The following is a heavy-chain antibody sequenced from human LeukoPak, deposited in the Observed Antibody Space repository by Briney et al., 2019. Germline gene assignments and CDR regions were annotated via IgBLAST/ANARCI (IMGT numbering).Heavy chain of an antibody. D-gene: IGHD3-10*01. CDR2: ISAYNGNT. V-gene: IGHV1-18*01. CDR3: ARDGGYRLLWFGESDYYYYIDV. CDR1: GYTFTSYG. Sequence: GASVKVSCKASGYTFTSYGISWVRQAPGQGLEWMGWISAYNGNTNYAQKLQGRVTMTTDTSTSTAYMELRSLRSDDTAVYYCARDGGYRLLWFGESDYYYYIDVWGKGTTVTVSS. J-gene: IGHJ6*03.